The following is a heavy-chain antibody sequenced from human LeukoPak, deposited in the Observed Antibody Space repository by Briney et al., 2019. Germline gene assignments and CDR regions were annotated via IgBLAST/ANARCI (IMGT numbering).Heavy chain of an antibody. CDR2: ISWDGGST. CDR3: AKDSVAATYLIRLSGRAHYFDY. Sequence: PGGSLRLSCAASGFTFDNYTMHWVRQAPGKGLEWVSLISWDGGSTNYADSVKGRFTISRDNTKNSLYLQMNSLRTEDTAVYYCAKDSVAATYLIRLSGRAHYFDYWGQGTLVTVSS. CDR1: GFTFDNYT. J-gene: IGHJ4*02. D-gene: IGHD2-15*01. V-gene: IGHV3-43*01.